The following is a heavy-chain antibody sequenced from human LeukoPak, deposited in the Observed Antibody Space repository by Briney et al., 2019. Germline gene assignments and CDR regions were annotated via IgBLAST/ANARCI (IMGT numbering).Heavy chain of an antibody. J-gene: IGHJ3*02. CDR2: FDPEDGET. V-gene: IGHV1-24*01. Sequence: ASVKVSCKVSGYTLTELSMHWVRQAPGKGLEWMGVFDPEDGETIYAQKFQGRVTMTNDTSTDTAYMELSSLRSEDTAVYYCAAVKPYYYDTSGYYFPLNAFAIWGQGTMVTVSS. CDR3: AAVKPYYYDTSGYYFPLNAFAI. CDR1: GYTLTELS. D-gene: IGHD3-22*01.